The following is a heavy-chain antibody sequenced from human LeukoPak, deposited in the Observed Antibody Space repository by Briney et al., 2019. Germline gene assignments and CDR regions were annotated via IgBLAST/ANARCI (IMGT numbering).Heavy chain of an antibody. Sequence: ASVKVSCKASGYTFTGYYMHWVRQAPGQGLEWMGWINPNSGGTNYAQKFQGRVTMTRDTSISTAYTELSRLRSDDTAVYYCAREPAGSSGWYDDGWGQGTLVTVSS. D-gene: IGHD6-19*01. J-gene: IGHJ4*02. CDR3: AREPAGSSGWYDDG. CDR1: GYTFTGYY. CDR2: INPNSGGT. V-gene: IGHV1-2*02.